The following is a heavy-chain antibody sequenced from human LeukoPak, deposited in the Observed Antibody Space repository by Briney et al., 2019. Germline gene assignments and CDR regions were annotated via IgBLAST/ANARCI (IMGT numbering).Heavy chain of an antibody. CDR1: GFTFSSYA. V-gene: IGHV3-23*01. Sequence: GGSLRLSREASGFTFSSYAISWVRQAPGQGLDWVSAISASGVSTYYADSVKGRFTISRDYSKNTLYLQMNSVRAEDTAVYYCAKGRITMVRGAIDYWGQGTLVPVSS. CDR3: AKGRITMVRGAIDY. D-gene: IGHD3-10*01. CDR2: ISASGVST. J-gene: IGHJ4*02.